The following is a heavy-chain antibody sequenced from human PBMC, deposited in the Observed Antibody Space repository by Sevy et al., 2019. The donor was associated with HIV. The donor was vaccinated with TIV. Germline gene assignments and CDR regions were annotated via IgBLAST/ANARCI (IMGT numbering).Heavy chain of an antibody. CDR1: GLTFRIYS. D-gene: IGHD6-6*01. CDR2: ISGSGGST. V-gene: IGHV3-23*01. Sequence: GGSLRLSCVASGLTFRIYSMNWVRQAPGKGLEWVSGISGSGGSTYYADSVRGRFIISRDNYKNTLYLEMNSLRAEDTAVYYCAKALSIAAGFDYWGQGTLVTVSS. J-gene: IGHJ4*02. CDR3: AKALSIAAGFDY.